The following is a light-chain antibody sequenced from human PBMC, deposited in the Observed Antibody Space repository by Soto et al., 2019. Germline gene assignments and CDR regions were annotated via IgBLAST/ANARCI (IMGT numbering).Light chain of an antibody. CDR1: QSINNL. J-gene: IGKJ1*01. CDR3: QQYKSFST. CDR2: DVS. Sequence: DGQMTQSPSTLSASVGDRVTITCRASQSINNLLAWYQQKPGKAPKFLIYDVSTLESGVPSRFSGSGSGTEFTLTISSLQPEDFATYYCQQYKSFSTFGPGTKVDIK. V-gene: IGKV1-5*01.